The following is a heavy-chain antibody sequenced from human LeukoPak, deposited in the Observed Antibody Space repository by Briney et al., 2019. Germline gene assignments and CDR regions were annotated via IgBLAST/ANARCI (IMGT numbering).Heavy chain of an antibody. CDR2: ISHDGSNN. CDR3: AREDGVPGLIGY. CDR1: GFTFSNYG. Sequence: PGGSLRLSCAASGFTFSNYGMHWVRQAPGKGLEWVVVISHDGSNNNYADSVKGRFTISRDNSKNTLYLQMNSPRAEDTAVYYCAREDGVPGLIGYWGQGTLVTVSS. J-gene: IGHJ4*02. D-gene: IGHD2-2*01. V-gene: IGHV3-30*03.